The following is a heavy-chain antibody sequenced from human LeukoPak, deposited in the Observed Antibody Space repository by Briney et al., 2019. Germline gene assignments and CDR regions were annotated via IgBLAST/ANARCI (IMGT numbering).Heavy chain of an antibody. CDR3: ISVVSGRPN. CDR1: GFTFSSFA. CDR2: ISGSGDTT. D-gene: IGHD3-22*01. J-gene: IGHJ4*02. Sequence: GGSLRLSCAASGFTFSSFAMNWVRQAPGQGLEWVSIISGSGDTTHYTDSVKGRFTVSRDNSKNTLSLQMNSLRAEDTAVYFCISVVSGRPNWGQGTQVTVSS. V-gene: IGHV3-23*01.